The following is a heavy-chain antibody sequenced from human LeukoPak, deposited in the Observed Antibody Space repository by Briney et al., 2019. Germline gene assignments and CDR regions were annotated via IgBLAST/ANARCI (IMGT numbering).Heavy chain of an antibody. CDR3: AKDFRIGYSAHFDY. V-gene: IGHV3-23*01. CDR2: IYENGRTT. Sequence: GGSLRLSCVRSGLTFRSHAMSGVRPAPEKGVEVVSGIYENGRTTYYADSVKCRYSISRDNSNNTLYLQMDSLRGEDTAVYYCAKDFRIGYSAHFDYWGQGDLVTVSS. CDR1: GLTFRSHA. J-gene: IGHJ4*02. D-gene: IGHD2-21*01.